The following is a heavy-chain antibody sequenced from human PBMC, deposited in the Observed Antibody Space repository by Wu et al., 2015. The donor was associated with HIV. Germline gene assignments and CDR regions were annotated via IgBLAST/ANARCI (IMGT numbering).Heavy chain of an antibody. CDR3: ATTDHVDRAVNFGDYMDV. Sequence: QVQLVQSGAEVKKPGASVKVSCTIYGSTLTELAMHWVRQAPGKGLEWMGGFDPEHDETIYAQKFQGRVTMTEDSSSDTAYMELTSLRSEDTAVYYCATTDHVDRAVNFGDYMDVVGRKGPTVIVSS. V-gene: IGHV1-24*01. D-gene: IGHD5-12*01. J-gene: IGHJ6*03. CDR1: GSTLTELA. CDR2: FDPEHDET.